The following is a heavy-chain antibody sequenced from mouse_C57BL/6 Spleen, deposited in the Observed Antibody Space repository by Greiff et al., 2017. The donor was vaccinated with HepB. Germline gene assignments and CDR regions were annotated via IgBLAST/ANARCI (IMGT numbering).Heavy chain of an antibody. CDR1: GYSITSGYY. J-gene: IGHJ3*01. CDR2: ISYDGSN. D-gene: IGHD2-2*01. CDR3: ARGEGYGGFAY. V-gene: IGHV3-6*01. Sequence: EVKLMESGPGLVKPSQSLSLTCSVTGYSITSGYYWNWIRQFPGKKLEWMGYISYDGSNNYNPSLKNRISITRDTSKNQFFLKLNSVTTEDTATYYCARGEGYGGFAYWGQGTLVAVSA.